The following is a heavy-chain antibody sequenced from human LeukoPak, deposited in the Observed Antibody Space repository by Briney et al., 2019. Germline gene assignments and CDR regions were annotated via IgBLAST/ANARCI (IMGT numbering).Heavy chain of an antibody. V-gene: IGHV1-2*02. CDR3: ATDKREYSYGSNWFDP. CDR1: GYTFTGYY. J-gene: IGHJ5*02. D-gene: IGHD5-18*01. Sequence: GASLKVSCKASGYTFTGYYMHWVRQAPGQGLEWMGWINPNSGGTNYAQKFQGRVTMTRDTSISTAYMELSRLRSDDTAVYYCATDKREYSYGSNWFDPGGQGTLVTVSS. CDR2: INPNSGGT.